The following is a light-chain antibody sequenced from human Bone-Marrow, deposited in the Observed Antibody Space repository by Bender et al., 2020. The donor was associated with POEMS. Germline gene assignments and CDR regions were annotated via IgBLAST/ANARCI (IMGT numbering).Light chain of an antibody. V-gene: IGLV2-8*01. Sequence: QSALTQPASVSGSPGQSITISCTGTSSDVGGYNYVSWYQQHPGKVPKVMIYEVNKRPSGVPDRFSGSKSGNTASLTVSGLQAEDEADYYCSSSTVNSNYVFGTGTKVTVL. CDR1: SSDVGGYNY. J-gene: IGLJ1*01. CDR2: EVN. CDR3: SSSTVNSNYV.